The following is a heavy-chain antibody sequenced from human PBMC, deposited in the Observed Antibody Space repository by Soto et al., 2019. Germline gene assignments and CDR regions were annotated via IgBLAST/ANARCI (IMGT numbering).Heavy chain of an antibody. CDR2: ISAYNGNT. D-gene: IGHD2-8*02. Sequence: QVQLVQSGAEVKKPGASVKVSCKASGYSFTSYGISWVRQAPGQGLEWMGWISAYNGNTNYAQKRQGRVTMTTDTPTSTAYMDLRSLRSDDTAVYYCARDGGVQARFDPWGQGTLVTVSS. J-gene: IGHJ5*02. CDR3: ARDGGVQARFDP. V-gene: IGHV1-18*01. CDR1: GYSFTSYG.